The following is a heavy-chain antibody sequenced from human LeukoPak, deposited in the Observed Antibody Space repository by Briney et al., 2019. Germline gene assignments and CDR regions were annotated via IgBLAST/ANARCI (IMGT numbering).Heavy chain of an antibody. V-gene: IGHV1-2*06. CDR1: GYTFTGYY. Sequence: GASVKVSCKASGYTFTGYYMNWVRQAPGEGVEGMGRINPNSGGTNYAQNLKGSVTMTRETYIKRVYMELSRLRSDDTAVYYCARVGDGLNDGFDIWGQGTMVTVSS. CDR2: INPNSGGT. J-gene: IGHJ3*02. D-gene: IGHD5-24*01. CDR3: ARVGDGLNDGFDI.